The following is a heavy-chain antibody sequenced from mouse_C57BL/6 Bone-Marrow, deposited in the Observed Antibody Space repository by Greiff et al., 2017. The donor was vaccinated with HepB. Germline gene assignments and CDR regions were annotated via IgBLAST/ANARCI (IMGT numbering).Heavy chain of an antibody. V-gene: IGHV14-4*01. CDR2: IDPENGDT. D-gene: IGHD1-1*01. CDR1: GFNIKDDY. J-gene: IGHJ4*01. Sequence: VQLQQSGAELVRPGASVKLSCTASGFNIKDDYMHWVKQRPEQGLEWIGWIDPENGDTEYASKFQGKATITADTPSNTAYLQLSSLTSEDTAVYYCTTWSSYAMDYWGQGTSVTVSS. CDR3: TTWSSYAMDY.